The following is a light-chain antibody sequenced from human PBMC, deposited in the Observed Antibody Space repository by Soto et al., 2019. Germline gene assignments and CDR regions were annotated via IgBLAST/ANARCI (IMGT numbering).Light chain of an antibody. V-gene: IGKV3-15*01. Sequence: EIVMTQSPATLSVSPGERATLSCRASQSVGTYLAWYQQKLGQTPRLLIFGASTRATGIPARCSGRGSGSEFTLTISSLQSEDFAVYSCQQYSVWPLVTFGGGTKVEIK. CDR1: QSVGTY. J-gene: IGKJ4*01. CDR2: GAS. CDR3: QQYSVWPLVT.